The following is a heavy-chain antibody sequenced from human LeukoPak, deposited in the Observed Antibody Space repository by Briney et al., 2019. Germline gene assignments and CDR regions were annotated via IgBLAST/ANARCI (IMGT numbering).Heavy chain of an antibody. CDR3: ARDAPQWRNAFDF. V-gene: IGHV1-18*01. CDR1: GYTFTSCG. CDR2: VSAYNGNT. Sequence: ASVKVSCKASGYTFTSCGICWVRQAPGQGLEWMGWVSAYNGNTNYAQKFQGRVTMTTDTSTSTAYMELRNLRSDDTAVYYCARDAPQWRNAFDFWGQGTMVTVSS. J-gene: IGHJ3*01. D-gene: IGHD6-19*01.